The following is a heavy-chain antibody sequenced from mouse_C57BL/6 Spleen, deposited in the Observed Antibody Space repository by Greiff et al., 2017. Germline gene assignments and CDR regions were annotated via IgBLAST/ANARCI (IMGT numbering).Heavy chain of an antibody. D-gene: IGHD2-1*01. Sequence: VHVKQSGAELVRPGASVKLSCTASGFNIKDDYMHWVKQRPEQGLEWIGWIDPENGDTEYASKFQGKATITADTSSNTAYLQLSSLTSEDTAVYYCTTLYYGNPFDYWGQGTTLTVSS. CDR2: IDPENGDT. J-gene: IGHJ2*01. V-gene: IGHV14-4*01. CDR1: GFNIKDDY. CDR3: TTLYYGNPFDY.